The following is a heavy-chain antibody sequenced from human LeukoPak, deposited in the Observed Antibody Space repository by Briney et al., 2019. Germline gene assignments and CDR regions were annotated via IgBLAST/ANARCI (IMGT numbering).Heavy chain of an antibody. CDR3: ARGHSGSYLFDY. CDR2: ISSSSSYI. V-gene: IGHV3-21*01. CDR1: GFSFSSYS. D-gene: IGHD1-26*01. J-gene: IGHJ4*02. Sequence: GGSLRLSCAASGFSFSSYSMNWVRQAPGKGLEWVSSISSSSSYIYYADSVKGRLTISRDNAKNSLYLRMNSLRAEDTAVYHCARGHSGSYLFDYWGQGTLVTVSS.